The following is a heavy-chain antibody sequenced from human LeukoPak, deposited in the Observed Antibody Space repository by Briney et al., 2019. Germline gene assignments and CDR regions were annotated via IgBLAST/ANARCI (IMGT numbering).Heavy chain of an antibody. D-gene: IGHD2-21*01. J-gene: IGHJ4*02. CDR1: GYTFTSYY. CDR3: ARADCGGDCYPSTYFDY. Sequence: ASVKVSCKASGYTFTSYYMHWVRQAAGQGLEWMGMNNPSGGSTSYAQKFQGRVTMTRDTSTSTVYMELSSLRSEDTAVYYCARADCGGDCYPSTYFDYWGQGTLVTVSS. V-gene: IGHV1-46*01. CDR2: NNPSGGST.